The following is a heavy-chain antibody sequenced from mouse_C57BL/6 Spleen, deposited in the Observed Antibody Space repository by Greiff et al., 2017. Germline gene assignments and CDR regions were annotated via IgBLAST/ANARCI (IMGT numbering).Heavy chain of an antibody. CDR3: ARGCITTVVATDYAMDY. J-gene: IGHJ4*01. Sequence: QVQLQQPGAELVMPGASVKLSCKASGYTFTSYWMHWVKQRPGQGLEWIGEIDPSDSYTNYNQKFKGKSNLTVDKSSSTAYMQPSSLTSEDAAVYYGARGCITTVVATDYAMDYWGQGTSVTVSS. V-gene: IGHV1-69*01. CDR1: GYTFTSYW. D-gene: IGHD1-1*01. CDR2: IDPSDSYT.